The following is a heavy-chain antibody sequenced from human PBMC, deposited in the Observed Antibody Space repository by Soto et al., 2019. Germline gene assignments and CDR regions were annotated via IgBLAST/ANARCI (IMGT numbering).Heavy chain of an antibody. CDR3: ARGRYHLLYYFDY. CDR1: GYTFNGHY. D-gene: IGHD2-2*01. Sequence: KVSCKASGYTFNGHYMPWVRQAPGQGLEWMGWINSNTGGTNYAQRFQGRVTMTRDRSVSTAYMELSSLKSDDTAVYYCARGRYHLLYYFDYWGQGILVTVSS. V-gene: IGHV1-2*02. J-gene: IGHJ4*02. CDR2: INSNTGGT.